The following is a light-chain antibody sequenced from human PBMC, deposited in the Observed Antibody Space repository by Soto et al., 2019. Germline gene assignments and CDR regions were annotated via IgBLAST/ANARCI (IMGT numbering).Light chain of an antibody. Sequence: QSALTQPASVSGSPGQSITISCTGTSSDVGGYNYVSWYQQHPGKAPQLMIYLVSNRPSGVSDRFSGSKSGNTASLTISGLQAEDEADYYCSSYTSSSTNVFGTGTKLTVL. J-gene: IGLJ1*01. CDR2: LVS. CDR1: SSDVGGYNY. V-gene: IGLV2-14*01. CDR3: SSYTSSSTNV.